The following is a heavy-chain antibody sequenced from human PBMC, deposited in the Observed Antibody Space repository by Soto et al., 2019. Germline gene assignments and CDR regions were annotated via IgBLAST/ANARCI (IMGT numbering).Heavy chain of an antibody. J-gene: IGHJ4*02. V-gene: IGHV1-3*05. CDR1: GYTFTSYA. CDR3: ARSIVLVTALDY. Sequence: QVQLVQSGAEEKKPGASVKVSCKASGYTFTSYAMHWVRQAPGQRLEWMGWINAGNGNTKYSQKSHGRVTITRETAASTAYMEMSSLRSEDTAVYYCARSIVLVTALDYWGQGTLVTVSS. CDR2: INAGNGNT. D-gene: IGHD2-21*02.